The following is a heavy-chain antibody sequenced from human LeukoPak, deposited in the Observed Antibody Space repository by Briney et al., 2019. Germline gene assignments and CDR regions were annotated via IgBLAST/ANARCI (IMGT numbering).Heavy chain of an antibody. CDR3: ARVYYYDSSGYYTRPYYFDY. D-gene: IGHD3-22*01. J-gene: IGHJ4*02. V-gene: IGHV3-23*01. CDR1: GFTFSSYA. CDR2: ISGSGGST. Sequence: PGGSLRLSCAASGFTFSSYAMSWVRQAPGKGLEWVSAISGSGGSTYYADSVKGRFTISRDNSKNTLYLQMNSLRAEDTAVYYCARVYYYDSSGYYTRPYYFDYWGQGTLVTVSS.